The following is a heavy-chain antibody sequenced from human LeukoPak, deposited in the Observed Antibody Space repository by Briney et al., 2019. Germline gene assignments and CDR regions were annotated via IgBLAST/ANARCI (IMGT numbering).Heavy chain of an antibody. D-gene: IGHD3-9*01. Sequence: GGSLRLSCAASGFTFSSYAMSWVRQAPGKGLEWVSAISGSGGSTHYADSVKGRFTISRDNSKNTLYLQMNSLRAEDTAVYYCAAEYYDILTGSNYYYGMDVWGQGTTVTVSS. V-gene: IGHV3-23*01. CDR1: GFTFSSYA. CDR2: ISGSGGST. CDR3: AAEYYDILTGSNYYYGMDV. J-gene: IGHJ6*02.